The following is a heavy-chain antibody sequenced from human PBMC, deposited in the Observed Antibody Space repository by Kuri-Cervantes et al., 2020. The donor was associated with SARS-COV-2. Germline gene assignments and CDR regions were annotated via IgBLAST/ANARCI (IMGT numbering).Heavy chain of an antibody. CDR2: ISSSSSYI. V-gene: IGHV3-21*01. CDR1: GFTFSSYS. Sequence: GESLKISCAAPGFTFSSYSMNWVRQAPGKGLEWVSSISSSSSYIYYADSVKGRFTISRDNAKNSLYLQMNSLRAEDTAVYYCAKDEGDIVVVPAATGYWGQGTLVTVSS. CDR3: AKDEGDIVVVPAATGY. D-gene: IGHD2-2*01. J-gene: IGHJ4*02.